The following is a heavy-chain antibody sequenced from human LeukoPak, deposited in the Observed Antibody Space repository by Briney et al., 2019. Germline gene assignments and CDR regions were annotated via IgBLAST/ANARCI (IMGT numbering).Heavy chain of an antibody. J-gene: IGHJ6*02. CDR2: IKQDDREK. CDR3: ARDDRPDSSGYYYYYYFGMDV. CDR1: GFTFSSYW. D-gene: IGHD3-22*01. V-gene: IGHV3-7*03. Sequence: GGSLTLSCAASGFTFSSYWMSWDRQAPGEGREGVSNIKQDDREKYYVDSVKGRLTISRDNAKNSLYLQTHSLRAEDTAVYYCARDDRPDSSGYYYYYYFGMDVWGQGTTVTVSS.